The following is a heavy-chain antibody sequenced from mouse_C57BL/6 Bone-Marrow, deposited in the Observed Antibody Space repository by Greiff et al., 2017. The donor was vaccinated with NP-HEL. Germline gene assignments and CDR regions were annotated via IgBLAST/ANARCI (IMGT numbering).Heavy chain of an antibody. Sequence: QVQLQQSGAELARPGASVKLSCKASGYTFTSYGISWVKQRTGQGLEWIGEIYPRSGNTYYNEKFKGKATLTADKSSSTAYMEFRSLTSEDSAVYFCARDSNYRDYWGQGTTLTVSS. CDR1: GYTFTSYG. J-gene: IGHJ2*01. D-gene: IGHD2-5*01. CDR3: ARDSNYRDY. CDR2: IYPRSGNT. V-gene: IGHV1-81*01.